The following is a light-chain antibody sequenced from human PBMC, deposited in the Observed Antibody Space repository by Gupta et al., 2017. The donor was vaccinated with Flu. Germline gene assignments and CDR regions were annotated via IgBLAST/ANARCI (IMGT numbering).Light chain of an antibody. CDR3: QTADSSGTSWV. CDR2: KDT. Sequence: SYELPQPPSVSVSPGQTARITCPGDALPTQYGYWYQQKPGQAPVLVIYKDTERPSGIPERFSGSSSGTTVTLTISGVQAEDEADYYCQTADSSGTSWVFGGGTKLTVL. CDR1: ALPTQY. V-gene: IGLV3-25*03. J-gene: IGLJ3*02.